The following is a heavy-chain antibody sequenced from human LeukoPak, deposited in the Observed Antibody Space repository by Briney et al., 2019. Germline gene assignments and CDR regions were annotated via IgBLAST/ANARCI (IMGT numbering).Heavy chain of an antibody. CDR1: GFTFSSYA. J-gene: IGHJ6*02. Sequence: GGSLRLSCAASGFTFSSYAMNWVRQAPGKGLEWVSYISSSSSTIYYADSVKGRFTISRDNAKNSLYLQMNSLRAEDTAVYYCARDNDFWSGTKYGMDVWGQGTTVTVSS. CDR3: ARDNDFWSGTKYGMDV. V-gene: IGHV3-48*01. D-gene: IGHD3-3*01. CDR2: ISSSSSTI.